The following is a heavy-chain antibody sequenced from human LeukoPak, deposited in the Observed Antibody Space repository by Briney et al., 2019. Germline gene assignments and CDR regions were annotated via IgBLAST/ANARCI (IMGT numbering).Heavy chain of an antibody. V-gene: IGHV4-59*08. D-gene: IGHD1-1*01. J-gene: IGHJ4*02. CDR3: ARANPNWNPPDY. CDR1: GGSMTSYF. CDR2: VYHSGST. Sequence: SETLSLTCTVSGGSMTSYFWSWIRQPPGKGLEWIGYVYHSGSTSYNPSLKSRVSISEDTSKNQFSLKLSSETAAVTAVYYCARANPNWNPPDYWGQGTLVTVSS.